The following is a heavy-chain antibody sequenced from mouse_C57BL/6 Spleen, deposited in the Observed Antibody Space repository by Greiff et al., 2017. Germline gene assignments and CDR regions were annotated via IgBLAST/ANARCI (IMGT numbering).Heavy chain of an antibody. J-gene: IGHJ4*01. CDR2: IWSDGST. CDR1: GFSLTSYG. CDR3: ARQVYDYGYSMDY. D-gene: IGHD2-4*01. V-gene: IGHV2-6*02. Sequence: QVQLKESGPGLVAPSQSLSITCTVSGFSLTSYGVHWVRQPPGKGLEWLVAIWSDGSTTSNAAPKSRLSISKDNSKSKVFLKMNSIRTDDTAMYYCARQVYDYGYSMDYWGQGTSVTVSS.